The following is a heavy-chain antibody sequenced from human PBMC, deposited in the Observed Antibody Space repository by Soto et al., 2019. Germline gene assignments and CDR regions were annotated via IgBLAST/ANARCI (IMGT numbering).Heavy chain of an antibody. CDR2: INHSGST. CDR3: ANAGIVGALRTYYFDY. CDR1: GGSFSGYY. D-gene: IGHD1-26*01. Sequence: SETLSLTCAVYGGSFSGYYWSWIRQPPGKGLEWIGEINHSGSTNYNPSLKSRVTISVDTSKNQFSLKLGSVTAADTAVYYCANAGIVGALRTYYFDYWGQGTLVTVSS. J-gene: IGHJ4*02. V-gene: IGHV4-34*01.